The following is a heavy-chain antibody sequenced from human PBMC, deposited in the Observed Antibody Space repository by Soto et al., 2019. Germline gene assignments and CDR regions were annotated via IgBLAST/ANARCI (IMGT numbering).Heavy chain of an antibody. D-gene: IGHD1-26*01. CDR3: ASLYATDAFDI. CDR2: ISSSSSTI. J-gene: IGHJ3*02. Sequence: EVQLVESGGGLVQPGGSLRLSCAASGFTFSSYSMNWVRQAPGKGLEWVSYISSSSSTIYYADSVKGRFTISRDNAKNSLYLQMNSLRAEDTAVYYCASLYATDAFDIWGQGTMVTVSS. CDR1: GFTFSSYS. V-gene: IGHV3-48*01.